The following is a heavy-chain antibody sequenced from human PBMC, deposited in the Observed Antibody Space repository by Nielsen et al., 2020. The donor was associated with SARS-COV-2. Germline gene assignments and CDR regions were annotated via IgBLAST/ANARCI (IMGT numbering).Heavy chain of an antibody. CDR2: ISSSSSYT. CDR3: ASQPVGGDAFDI. J-gene: IGHJ3*02. CDR1: GFTFSSYI. D-gene: IGHD1-26*01. Sequence: GESLKISCAASGFTFSSYIMNWVRQAPGKGLEWVSYISSSSSYTNYADSVKGRFTISRDNAKNSLYLQMNSLRAEDTAVYYCASQPVGGDAFDIWGQGTMVTVSS. V-gene: IGHV3-21*05.